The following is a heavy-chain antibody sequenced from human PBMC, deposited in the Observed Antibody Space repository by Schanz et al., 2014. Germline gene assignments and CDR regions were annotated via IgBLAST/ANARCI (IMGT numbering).Heavy chain of an antibody. CDR1: GFTFSNSP. D-gene: IGHD5-12*01. V-gene: IGHV3-30*04. CDR3: ARGGRGGYPGRAFDI. Sequence: VQLVESGGGFVQPGGSLRLSCAGSGFTFSNSPLHWVRQAPGRGREWVAVTSSDGSLKYYADSVKGRFTISRDNSRDTVYLQMNSLRGEDTAVYYCARGGRGGYPGRAFDIWGQGTMVTASS. CDR2: TSSDGSLK. J-gene: IGHJ3*02.